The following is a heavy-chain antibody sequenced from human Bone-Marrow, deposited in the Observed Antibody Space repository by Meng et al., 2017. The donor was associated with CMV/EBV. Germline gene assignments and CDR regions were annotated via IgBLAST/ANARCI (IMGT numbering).Heavy chain of an antibody. D-gene: IGHD2-2*01. CDR1: GFTVSSNY. V-gene: IGHV3-53*01. J-gene: IGHJ4*02. Sequence: GESLKISCAASGFTVSSNYMSWVRQAPGKGLEWVSVIYSGGSTYYADSVKGRFTISRDNAKNSLYLQMNTLRAEDTAVYYCARERGGYCSGTTCSRAFDYWGQGTLVTVSS. CDR3: ARERGGYCSGTTCSRAFDY. CDR2: IYSGGST.